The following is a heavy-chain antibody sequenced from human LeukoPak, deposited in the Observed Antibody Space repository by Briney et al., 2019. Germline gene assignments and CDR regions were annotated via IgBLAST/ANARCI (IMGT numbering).Heavy chain of an antibody. J-gene: IGHJ4*02. CDR1: GGSISSYF. D-gene: IGHD5-24*01. CDR2: IYYSGST. CDR3: ARSKSGWQLHQFDY. Sequence: SETLSLTCSVSGGSISSYFWSWIRQPPGKGLEWIGYIYYSGSTNYNPSLKSRVTISVDRSKNQFSLKLSSVTAADTAVYYCARSKSGWQLHQFDYWGQGTLVTVSS. V-gene: IGHV4-59*01.